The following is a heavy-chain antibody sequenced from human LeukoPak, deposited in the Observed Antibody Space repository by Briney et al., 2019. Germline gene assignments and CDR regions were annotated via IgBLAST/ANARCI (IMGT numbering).Heavy chain of an antibody. D-gene: IGHD3-22*01. CDR1: GYTFTGYY. V-gene: IGHV1-2*06. Sequence: ASVKVSCKASGYTFTGYYMHWVRQAPGQGLEWMGRINPNSGGTNYAQKFQGRVTMTRDTSISTAYMELSRLRSDDTAVYYCARGYMVYYYDSAGYWGQGTLVTVSS. J-gene: IGHJ4*02. CDR2: INPNSGGT. CDR3: ARGYMVYYYDSAGY.